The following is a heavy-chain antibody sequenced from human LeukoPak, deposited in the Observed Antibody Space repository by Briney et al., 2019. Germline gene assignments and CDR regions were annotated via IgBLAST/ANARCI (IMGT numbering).Heavy chain of an antibody. CDR3: ATDKVVVVPAASMGHNWFDP. Sequence: SETLSLTCTVSGGTISSYYWSWIRQPAGQGLEWIGRIYTSGSTNYNPSLKSRVTMSVDTSKNQFSLKLSSVAAADTAVYYCATDKVVVVPAASMGHNWFDPWGQGTLVTVSS. CDR2: IYTSGST. D-gene: IGHD2-2*01. V-gene: IGHV4-4*07. CDR1: GGTISSYY. J-gene: IGHJ5*02.